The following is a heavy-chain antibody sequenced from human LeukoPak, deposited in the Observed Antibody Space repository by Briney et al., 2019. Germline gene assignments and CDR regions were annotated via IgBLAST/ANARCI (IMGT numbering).Heavy chain of an antibody. CDR1: GGSISSSSYY. Sequence: SETLSLTCTVSGGSISSSSYYWSWIRQPPGKGLEWIGEINHSGSTNYNPSLKSRVTISVDTSKNQFSLKLSSVTAADTAVYYCARHGSGSLYHYYYMDVWGKGTTVTISS. CDR2: INHSGST. J-gene: IGHJ6*03. D-gene: IGHD1-26*01. V-gene: IGHV4-39*01. CDR3: ARHGSGSLYHYYYMDV.